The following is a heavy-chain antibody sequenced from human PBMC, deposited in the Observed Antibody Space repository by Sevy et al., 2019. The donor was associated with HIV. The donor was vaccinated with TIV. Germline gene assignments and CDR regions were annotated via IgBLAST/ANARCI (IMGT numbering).Heavy chain of an antibody. Sequence: GGSLRLSCTASGFTFADYTMSWFRQAPGRSLEWLSFIRVKAFGATAEYAASVKGRFTISRDDSQSIAYLLMNGLKTEDTTFYYCTREATLVRGVVTINDAFDIWGQGTMVTVSS. CDR3: TREATLVRGVVTINDAFDI. CDR2: IRVKAFGATA. J-gene: IGHJ3*02. V-gene: IGHV3-49*03. D-gene: IGHD3-10*01. CDR1: GFTFADYT.